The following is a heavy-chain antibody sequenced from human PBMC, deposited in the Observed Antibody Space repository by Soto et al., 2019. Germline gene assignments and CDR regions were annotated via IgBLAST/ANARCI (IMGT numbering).Heavy chain of an antibody. Sequence: DSVKVSCKASGYTFTSYAMHWVRQAPGQRLEWMGWINAGNGNTKYSQKFQGRVTITRDTSASTAYMELSSLRSEDTAVYYCARKLKYRSVWYEWFDPWGQGTLVTVSS. CDR1: GYTFTSYA. CDR3: ARKLKYRSVWYEWFDP. J-gene: IGHJ5*02. CDR2: INAGNGNT. V-gene: IGHV1-3*01. D-gene: IGHD6-19*01.